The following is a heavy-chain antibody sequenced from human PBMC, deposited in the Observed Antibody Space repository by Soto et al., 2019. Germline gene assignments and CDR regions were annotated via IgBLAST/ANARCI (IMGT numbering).Heavy chain of an antibody. V-gene: IGHV1-2*02. CDR3: ARNENIAVAGRAGD. D-gene: IGHD6-19*01. J-gene: IGHJ4*02. Sequence: ASVKVSGKASGYTFTGYYMHWVRQAPGQGLEWMGWIIPNSGGTNYAQKLQGRVTMTTDTATSTAYMELRSLRSDDTAVYYCARNENIAVAGRAGDWGQGTLVTLST. CDR2: IIPNSGGT. CDR1: GYTFTGYY.